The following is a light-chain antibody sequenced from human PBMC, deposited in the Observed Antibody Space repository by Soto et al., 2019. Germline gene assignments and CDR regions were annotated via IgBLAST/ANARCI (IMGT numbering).Light chain of an antibody. CDR3: QQYNSVYVT. Sequence: DIQMTQSPSTLSASVGDRVTITCRASQSISSWLAWYQQKPGKAPKLLIYDASSLESGVPSRFSGSGSGTEFTLTISSLQPDDFATYYCQQYNSVYVTFGQGTKVEIK. J-gene: IGKJ1*01. CDR2: DAS. V-gene: IGKV1-5*01. CDR1: QSISSW.